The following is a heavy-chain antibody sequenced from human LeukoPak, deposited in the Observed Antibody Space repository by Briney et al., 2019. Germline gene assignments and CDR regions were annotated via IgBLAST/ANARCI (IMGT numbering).Heavy chain of an antibody. Sequence: PSETQSLTCTVSGGSISSGGYYWSWIRQHPGKGLEWIGYIYYSGSTYYNPSLKSRVTISVDTSKNQFSLKLSSVTAADTAVYYCARDLGAAAGFDYWGQGTLVTVSS. J-gene: IGHJ4*02. CDR2: IYYSGST. CDR1: GGSISSGGYY. CDR3: ARDLGAAAGFDY. V-gene: IGHV4-31*03. D-gene: IGHD6-13*01.